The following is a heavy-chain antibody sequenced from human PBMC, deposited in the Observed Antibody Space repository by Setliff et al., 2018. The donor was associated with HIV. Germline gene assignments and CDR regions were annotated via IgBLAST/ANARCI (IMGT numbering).Heavy chain of an antibody. V-gene: IGHV4-38-2*01. Sequence: KTSETLSLTCAVSGYSISSGFYWGWIRQPPGKGLEWIGSIYHTGITYDNPSLKSRVTISVDTSKNQISLRLSSVTAADTAVYYCARLSGGMVPNYWGQGTLVTVSS. CDR3: ARLSGGMVPNY. J-gene: IGHJ4*02. D-gene: IGHD3-10*01. CDR1: GYSISSGFY. CDR2: IYHTGIT.